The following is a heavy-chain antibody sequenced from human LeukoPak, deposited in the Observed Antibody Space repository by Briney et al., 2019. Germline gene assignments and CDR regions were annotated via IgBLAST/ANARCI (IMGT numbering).Heavy chain of an antibody. Sequence: GGSLRLSCAASGFTFSGYGMHWVRQAPGKGLEWVAVIWYDGSNKYYADSVKGRFTISRDNSKNTLYLQMNSLRAEDTAVYYCARDHRVTIFGVVYYYYMDVWGKGTTVTVSS. CDR3: ARDHRVTIFGVVYYYYMDV. CDR2: IWYDGSNK. J-gene: IGHJ6*03. V-gene: IGHV3-33*01. CDR1: GFTFSGYG. D-gene: IGHD3-3*01.